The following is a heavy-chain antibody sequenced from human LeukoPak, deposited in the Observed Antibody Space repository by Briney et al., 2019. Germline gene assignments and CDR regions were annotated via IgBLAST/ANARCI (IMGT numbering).Heavy chain of an antibody. D-gene: IGHD5/OR15-5a*01. CDR2: ISSSSDYI. V-gene: IGHV3-21*01. CDR1: GFTFSDYS. Sequence: PGGSLRLSCPASGFTFSDYSMSWVRQAPGKGLEWVSSISSSSDYIYYADSVKGRFTISRDNARNSLYLQMNSLRAEDTDVYYCARSRSVSNYKGMDVWGQGTTVTVSS. CDR3: ARSRSVSNYKGMDV. J-gene: IGHJ6*02.